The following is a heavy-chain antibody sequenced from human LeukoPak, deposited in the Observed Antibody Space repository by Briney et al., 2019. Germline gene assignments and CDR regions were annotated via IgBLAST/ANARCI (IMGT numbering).Heavy chain of an antibody. D-gene: IGHD3-3*01. CDR2: IYYSGST. Sequence: PSETLSLTCTVCGGSISSYYWSWIRQPPGKGLEWIGYIYYSGSTNYNPSLKSRVTISVDTSKNQFSLKLSSVTAADTAVYYCARYYDFWSGSSRLYYFDYWGQGTLVTVSS. CDR3: ARYYDFWSGSSRLYYFDY. J-gene: IGHJ4*02. CDR1: GGSISSYY. V-gene: IGHV4-59*08.